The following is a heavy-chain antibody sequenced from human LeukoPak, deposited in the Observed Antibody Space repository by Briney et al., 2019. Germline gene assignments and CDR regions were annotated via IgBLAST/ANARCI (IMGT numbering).Heavy chain of an antibody. J-gene: IGHJ4*02. CDR1: GGSFSGYY. CDR2: INHSGST. V-gene: IGHV4-34*01. CDR3: ARGYYDSSGYYIHPFDY. Sequence: PSETLSLTCAVYGGSFSGYYWSWIRQPPGKGLEWIGEINHSGSTNYNPSLKSRVTISVDTSKNQFSLKLSSVTAADTAVYYCARGYYDSSGYYIHPFDYWGQGTLVTVSS. D-gene: IGHD3-22*01.